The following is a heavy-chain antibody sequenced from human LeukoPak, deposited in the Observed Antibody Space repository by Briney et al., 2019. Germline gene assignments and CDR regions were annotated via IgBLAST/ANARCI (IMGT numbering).Heavy chain of an antibody. CDR2: ISAYNGNT. D-gene: IGHD5-12*01. Sequence: ASVKVSCKASGYTFTGYYMYWVRQAPGQGLEWMGWISAYNGNTNYAQKLQGRVTMTTDTSTSTAYMELRSLRSDDTAVYYCARNERGYSGYGRGSDYWGQGTLVTVSS. CDR3: ARNERGYSGYGRGSDY. V-gene: IGHV1-18*04. J-gene: IGHJ4*02. CDR1: GYTFTGYY.